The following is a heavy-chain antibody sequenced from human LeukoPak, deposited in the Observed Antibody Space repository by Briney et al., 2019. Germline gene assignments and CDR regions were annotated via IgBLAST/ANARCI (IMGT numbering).Heavy chain of an antibody. D-gene: IGHD3-10*01. V-gene: IGHV3-48*03. CDR2: ISSSGSTI. Sequence: GGSLRLSCAASGFTFSSYEMNWVRQAPGKGLEWVSYISSSGSTIYCTDSVKGRFTISRDNAKNSLYPQMNSLRAEDTAAYYCARSILWFGELDYWGQGTLVTVSS. CDR3: ARSILWFGELDY. CDR1: GFTFSSYE. J-gene: IGHJ4*02.